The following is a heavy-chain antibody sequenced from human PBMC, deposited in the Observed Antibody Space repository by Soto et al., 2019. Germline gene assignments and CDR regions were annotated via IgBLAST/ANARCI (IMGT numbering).Heavy chain of an antibody. D-gene: IGHD5-18*01. V-gene: IGHV3-21*01. Sequence: EVQLVESGGGLVKPGGSLGLPCSASGFTFSSYSINWVRQAPGKGLEWVSSISSSSSYIYYADSVKGRFTISRDNAKNSLYLQMNSLRAEDTAVYYCARDQPGYSYGYGLGYWGQGTLVTVSS. CDR2: ISSSSSYI. J-gene: IGHJ4*02. CDR1: GFTFSSYS. CDR3: ARDQPGYSYGYGLGY.